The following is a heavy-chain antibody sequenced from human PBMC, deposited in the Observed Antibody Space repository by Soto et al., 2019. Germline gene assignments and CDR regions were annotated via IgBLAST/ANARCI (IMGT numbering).Heavy chain of an antibody. V-gene: IGHV3-23*01. CDR1: GFTFSNYG. CDR3: AKSDCSGGSCYFPFDC. D-gene: IGHD2-15*01. Sequence: EVQVLESGGGLVQPGGSLRLSCAASGFTFSNYGMSWVRQAPGKGLEWVSSISGSGGRTYYADSVKGRFTISRDNSKNALYLKTDSLRAEDTAFYYCAKSDCSGGSCYFPFDCWGQGTLVTVSS. J-gene: IGHJ4*02. CDR2: ISGSGGRT.